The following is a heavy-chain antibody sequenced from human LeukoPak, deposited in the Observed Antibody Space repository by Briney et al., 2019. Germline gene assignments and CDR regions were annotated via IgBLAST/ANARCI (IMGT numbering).Heavy chain of an antibody. CDR2: VYASGGT. CDR1: GGSISGYY. CDR3: ARAFGSYQYYFDY. Sequence: PSETLSLTCTVSGGSISGYYWSWIRQPPGKGLEWIGHVYASGGTNYNPSLESRVTISVDTSKNQFSLKLSSVTAADTAVYYCARAFGSYQYYFDYWGQGVLVTVSP. D-gene: IGHD1-26*01. V-gene: IGHV4-59*12. J-gene: IGHJ4*02.